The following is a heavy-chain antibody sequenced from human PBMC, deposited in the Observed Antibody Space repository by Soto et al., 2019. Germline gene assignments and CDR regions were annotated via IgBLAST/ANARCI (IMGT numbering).Heavy chain of an antibody. CDR1: GFTVSSKY. D-gene: IGHD2-8*01. V-gene: IGHV3-53*05. J-gene: IGHJ6*03. CDR3: ARMVYSEGVAYYYYYMDV. Sequence: GGSLRLSCAASGFTVSSKYMSWVRQAPGKGLEWVSLIQSGGPTYYSTSLKTRLTISKDTSKNQVVLTMTNMDPVDTATYYCARMVYSEGVAYYYYYMDVWGKGTTVTVSS. CDR2: IQSGGPT.